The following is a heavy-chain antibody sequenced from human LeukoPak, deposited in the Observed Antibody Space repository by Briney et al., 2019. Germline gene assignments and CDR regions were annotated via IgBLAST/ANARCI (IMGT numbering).Heavy chain of an antibody. Sequence: GGSLRLSCAASGFTFSSYAMSWVRQAPGKGLGWVASIKQDGSQYYVDSVKGRFFISRENAKNSVSLQMNSLRGEDTAVYYCARGPDFGDRLDYFDYWGQGTLVTVS. CDR1: GFTFSSYA. CDR2: IKQDGSQ. CDR3: ARGPDFGDRLDYFDY. J-gene: IGHJ4*02. V-gene: IGHV3-7*01. D-gene: IGHD4-17*01.